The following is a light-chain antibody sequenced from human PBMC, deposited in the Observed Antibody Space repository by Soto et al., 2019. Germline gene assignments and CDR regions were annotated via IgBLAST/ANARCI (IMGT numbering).Light chain of an antibody. V-gene: IGLV1-40*01. Sequence: QSVLTQPPSVSGAPGQRVTSSFTGSSSNIGAGYDVHWYQQLPGTAPKLLIYGNSNRPSGVPDRFSGSKSGTSASLAITGLQAEDEADYYCQSYDSSLSGWVFGGGTKLTVL. J-gene: IGLJ3*02. CDR1: SSNIGAGYD. CDR3: QSYDSSLSGWV. CDR2: GNS.